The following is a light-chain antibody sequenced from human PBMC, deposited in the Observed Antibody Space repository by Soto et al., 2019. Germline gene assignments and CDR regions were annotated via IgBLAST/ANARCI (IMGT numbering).Light chain of an antibody. CDR1: SGHSTYA. CDR2: VNNDGSH. CDR3: QTWGTDMV. Sequence: QLVVTQSPSASASLGASVKLTCTLSSGHSTYAIAWHQQQPEKGPLFLMRVNNDGSHIKGDGIPDRFSGSSSGAERYLTISILQSEDDADYYCQTWGTDMVFGGGTKLTVL. J-gene: IGLJ2*01. V-gene: IGLV4-69*01.